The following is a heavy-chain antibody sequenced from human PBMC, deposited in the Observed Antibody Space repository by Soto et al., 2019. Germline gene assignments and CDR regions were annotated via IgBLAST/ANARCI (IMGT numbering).Heavy chain of an antibody. V-gene: IGHV2-5*02. CDR2: IYWDDDK. J-gene: IGHJ4*02. CDR1: GFSLSTSGVG. Sequence: QITLKESGPTLVKPTQTLTLTCTFSGFSLSTSGVGVGWIRQPPGKALEWFALIYWDDDKRYSPSLKSRHTITRDTSKRRVSLTLTNMDHGDSATYGWAHSRGLVGAGTRGVDCWGQGTVVTVFS. D-gene: IGHD1-1*01. CDR3: AHSRGLVGAGTRGVDC.